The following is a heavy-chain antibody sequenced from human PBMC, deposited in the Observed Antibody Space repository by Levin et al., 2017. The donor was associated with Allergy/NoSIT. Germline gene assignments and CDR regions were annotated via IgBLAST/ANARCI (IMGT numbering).Heavy chain of an antibody. CDR2: IKHDGSEK. CDR3: TRDRVGAATMPNFFDN. J-gene: IGHJ4*02. CDR1: GFTFSNYW. V-gene: IGHV3-7*04. D-gene: IGHD5-24*01. Sequence: GGSLRLSCEASGFTFSNYWMSWVRQAPGKGLEWVANIKHDGSEKYSVDSVKGRFTLSRDNAKNSLYLQMNSLRAEDTAVYYCTRDRVGAATMPNFFDNWGQGTLVTVSS.